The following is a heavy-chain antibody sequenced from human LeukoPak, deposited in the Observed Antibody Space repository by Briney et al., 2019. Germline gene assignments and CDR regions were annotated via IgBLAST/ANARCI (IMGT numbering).Heavy chain of an antibody. CDR3: ARDDFEGGRIYYESSGPNSLDY. D-gene: IGHD3-22*01. J-gene: IGHJ4*02. Sequence: GASVKVSCKASGYTFTSYGISWVRQAPGQELEWMGWISAYNGNTNYEQKLQGRVTMTTDTSTSTAYMELRSLRSDDTAVYYCARDDFEGGRIYYESSGPNSLDYWGQGTLVTVSS. CDR1: GYTFTSYG. CDR2: ISAYNGNT. V-gene: IGHV1-18*01.